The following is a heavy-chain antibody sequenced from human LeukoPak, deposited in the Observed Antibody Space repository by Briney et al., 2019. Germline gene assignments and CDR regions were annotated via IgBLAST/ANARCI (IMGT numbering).Heavy chain of an antibody. J-gene: IGHJ5*02. CDR2: IFPGDSDT. CDR1: GYNFTKFW. CDR3: AVTALDNWFDH. V-gene: IGHV5-51*01. Sequence: GESLKISCKGAGYNFTKFWLGWVRQKPGKGLEWMGIIFPGDSDTRYSPSFEGQVTISAGKSLSTAYFQWTSLKVSDTAMYYCAVTALDNWFDHWGQGTLVTVSS. D-gene: IGHD2-21*02.